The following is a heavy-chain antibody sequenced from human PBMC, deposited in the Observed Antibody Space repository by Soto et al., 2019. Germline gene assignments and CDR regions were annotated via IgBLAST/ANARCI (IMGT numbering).Heavy chain of an antibody. CDR3: ARRNGDYAFDY. Sequence: ASVKVYCKASGGTFSSYAISWVRQAPGQGLEWMGGIIPILGIANYAQKFQGRVTITADKSTSTAYMELSSLRSEDTAVYYCARRNGDYAFDYWGQGTLVTVSS. D-gene: IGHD4-17*01. J-gene: IGHJ4*02. CDR2: IIPILGIA. V-gene: IGHV1-69*10. CDR1: GGTFSSYA.